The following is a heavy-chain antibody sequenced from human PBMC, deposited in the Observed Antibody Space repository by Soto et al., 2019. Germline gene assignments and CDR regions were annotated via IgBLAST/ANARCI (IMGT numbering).Heavy chain of an antibody. V-gene: IGHV3-30-3*01. Sequence: QVQLVESGGGVVQPGRSLRVSCAASGFTSKNYAFHWVRQAPGKGLEWVTVISGDGHNKYYADSVKGRFTISRDNSENTLYLQMNSLRPEDTAVYYCATDQAADGTLALDNWGQGTLVTVSS. CDR3: ATDQAADGTLALDN. D-gene: IGHD6-13*01. CDR2: ISGDGHNK. CDR1: GFTSKNYA. J-gene: IGHJ4*02.